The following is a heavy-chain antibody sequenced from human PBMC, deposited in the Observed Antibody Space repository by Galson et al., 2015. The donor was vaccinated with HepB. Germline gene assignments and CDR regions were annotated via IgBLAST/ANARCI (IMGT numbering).Heavy chain of an antibody. J-gene: IGHJ5*02. V-gene: IGHV3-15*01. CDR2: IKSKTDGGTT. CDR3: TTRITMVRGANWFDP. CDR1: GFTFSNAW. Sequence: SLRLSCAASGFTFSNAWMSWVRQAPGKGLEWVGRIKSKTDGGTTDYAAPVKGRFTISGDDSKNTLYLQMNSLKTEDTAVYYCTTRITMVRGANWFDPWGQGTLVTVSS. D-gene: IGHD3-10*01.